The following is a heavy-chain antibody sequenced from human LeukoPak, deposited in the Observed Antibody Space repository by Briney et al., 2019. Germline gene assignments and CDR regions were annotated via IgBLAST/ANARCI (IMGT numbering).Heavy chain of an antibody. CDR3: AKGRRWYYDYVWGSYFPFDY. J-gene: IGHJ4*02. V-gene: IGHV3-30*18. CDR2: ISYDGSNK. Sequence: PGGSLRLSCAASGFTFSSYGMHWVRQAPGKGLEWVAVISYDGSNKYYADSVKGRFTISRDNSKNTLYLQMNSLRAEDTAVYYCAKGRRWYYDYVWGSYFPFDYWGQGTLVTVSS. CDR1: GFTFSSYG. D-gene: IGHD3-16*01.